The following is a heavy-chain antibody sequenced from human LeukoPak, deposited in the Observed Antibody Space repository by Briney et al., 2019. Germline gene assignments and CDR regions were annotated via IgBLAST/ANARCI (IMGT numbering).Heavy chain of an antibody. CDR2: INHSGNT. CDR1: GGSFSGYY. J-gene: IGHJ5*02. Sequence: SETLSLTCAVYGGSFSGYYWSWIRQPPGKGLEWIGEINHSGNTNYNPSLKSRVTISVDTSKNQFSLKLSSVTAADTAVYYCAREVSGGINWFDPWGQGTLVTVSS. D-gene: IGHD2-15*01. V-gene: IGHV4-34*09. CDR3: AREVSGGINWFDP.